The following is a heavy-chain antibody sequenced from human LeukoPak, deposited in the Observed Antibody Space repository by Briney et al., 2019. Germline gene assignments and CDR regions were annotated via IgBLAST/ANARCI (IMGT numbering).Heavy chain of an antibody. CDR2: IKQDGSEK. J-gene: IGHJ4*02. D-gene: IGHD4-23*01. Sequence: QTGGSLKLSCAASGFTFNSYWMSWVRQAPGKGLEWVANIKQDGSEKYYVDSMKGRFTISRDNAKNSLYLQMNSLRTEDTAVYYCATYHMPTVVTPAYWGQGTLVTVSS. CDR1: GFTFNSYW. CDR3: ATYHMPTVVTPAY. V-gene: IGHV3-7*01.